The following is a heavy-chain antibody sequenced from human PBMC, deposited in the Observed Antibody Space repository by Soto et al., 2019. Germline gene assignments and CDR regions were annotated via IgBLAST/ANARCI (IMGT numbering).Heavy chain of an antibody. J-gene: IGHJ6*02. CDR1: GFTFSSYG. D-gene: IGHD3-16*02. CDR2: ISYDGSNK. Sequence: GGSLRLSCAASGFTFSSYGMHWVRQAPGKGLEWVAVISYDGSNKYYADSVKGRFTISRDNSKNTLYLQMNSLRAEDTAVYYCAKDIVNFAGYYYYGMDVWGQGTTVTVSS. CDR3: AKDIVNFAGYYYYGMDV. V-gene: IGHV3-30*18.